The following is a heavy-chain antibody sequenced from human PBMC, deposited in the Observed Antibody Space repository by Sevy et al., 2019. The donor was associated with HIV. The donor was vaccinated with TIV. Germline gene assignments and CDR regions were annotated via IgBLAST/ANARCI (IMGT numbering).Heavy chain of an antibody. V-gene: IGHV3-13*01. CDR2: IRTAGDT. Sequence: GGSLRLSCAASGFTSSSYDIHWVRQATGKGLEWVSAIRTAGDTYYPDSVKGRFTISRENAKNSLYLQMNSLRAGDTAVYYCAREVPGSLYGMDVWGQGTTVTVSS. J-gene: IGHJ6*02. CDR3: AREVPGSLYGMDV. CDR1: GFTSSSYD. D-gene: IGHD3-10*01.